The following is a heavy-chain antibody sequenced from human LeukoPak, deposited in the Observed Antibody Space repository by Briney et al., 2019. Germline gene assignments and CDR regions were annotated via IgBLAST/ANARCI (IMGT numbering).Heavy chain of an antibody. CDR2: ISSSSSTI. CDR3: ARDSPQALAILHAFDI. J-gene: IGHJ3*02. CDR1: GFSFSSYW. D-gene: IGHD5-12*01. V-gene: IGHV3-48*01. Sequence: GGSLRLSCAASGFSFSSYWMHWVRQAPGKGLEWVSKISSSSSTIYYADSVKGRFTISRDNAKNSLYLQMNSLRAEDTAVYYCARDSPQALAILHAFDIWGHGTMVTVSS.